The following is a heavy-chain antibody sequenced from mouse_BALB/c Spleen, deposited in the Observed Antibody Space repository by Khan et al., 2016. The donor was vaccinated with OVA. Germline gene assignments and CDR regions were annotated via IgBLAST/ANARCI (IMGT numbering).Heavy chain of an antibody. CDR2: IFPGTGTT. CDR1: GYNFTSYW. Sequence: QVQLQQSGAELVKPGASVKLSCKTSGYNFTSYWIQWVKQRPGKGLGWIGQIFPGTGTTYSNENFKAKATLTVDKSSSTAYMQLSSLTSEDSAFYFCARGYFGNYEFAYWGQGTLVTVSA. D-gene: IGHD2-1*01. V-gene: IGHV1S132*01. J-gene: IGHJ3*01. CDR3: ARGYFGNYEFAY.